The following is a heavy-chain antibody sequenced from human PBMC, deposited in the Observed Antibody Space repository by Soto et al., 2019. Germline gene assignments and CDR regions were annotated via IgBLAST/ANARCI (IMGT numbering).Heavy chain of an antibody. V-gene: IGHV4-31*03. Sequence: QVQLQESGPGMVQPSQTLSLTCTVSVGSISSGGYYWSWIRQHPGKGLEWIGYIYYSGSTYYNPSLKSRVIISVDTSKNQFSLKLSSVTAADTAVYHCARGSFDYGDEAESFQYWGQGTLVTVSS. CDR2: IYYSGST. CDR3: ARGSFDYGDEAESFQY. J-gene: IGHJ1*01. D-gene: IGHD4-17*01. CDR1: VGSISSGGYY.